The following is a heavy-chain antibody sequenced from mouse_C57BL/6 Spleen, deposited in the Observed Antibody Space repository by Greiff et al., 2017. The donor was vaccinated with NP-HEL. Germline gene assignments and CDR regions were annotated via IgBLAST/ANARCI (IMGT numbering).Heavy chain of an antibody. D-gene: IGHD3-2*02. CDR3: ARGAAQATYYFDY. Sequence: QVQLQQPGAELVKPGASVKLSCKASGYTFTSYWMHWVKQRPGQGLEWIGMIHPNSGSTNYNEKFKSKATLTVDKSSSTAYMPLSSLTSEDSAVYYCARGAAQATYYFDYWGQGTTLTVSS. J-gene: IGHJ2*01. V-gene: IGHV1-64*01. CDR2: IHPNSGST. CDR1: GYTFTSYW.